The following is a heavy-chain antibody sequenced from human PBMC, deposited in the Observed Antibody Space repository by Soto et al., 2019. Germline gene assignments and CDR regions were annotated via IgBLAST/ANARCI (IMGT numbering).Heavy chain of an antibody. CDR3: ARDKPLSPESYYDILTGYDRSLDY. D-gene: IGHD3-9*01. CDR1: GYTFTSYG. Sequence: GASVKFSCKASGYTFTSYGISWVRQAPGQGLEWMGWISAYNGNTNYAQKLQGRVTMTTDTSTSTAYMELRSLRSDDTAVYYCARDKPLSPESYYDILTGYDRSLDYWGQGTLVTVSS. V-gene: IGHV1-18*04. CDR2: ISAYNGNT. J-gene: IGHJ4*02.